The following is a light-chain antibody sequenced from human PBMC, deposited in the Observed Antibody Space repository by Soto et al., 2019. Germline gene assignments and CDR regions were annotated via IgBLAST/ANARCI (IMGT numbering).Light chain of an antibody. V-gene: IGLV2-8*01. J-gene: IGLJ3*02. CDR3: SSYAGSNNLGV. CDR2: EVS. Sequence: QSALTQPPSASGSPGQLVTISCTGTSSDVGGYNYVSWYQQHPGKAPKLMIYEVSKRPSGVPDRFSGSKSGNTASLTVSGLQAEDEADYYCSSYAGSNNLGVFGGGTKVTVL. CDR1: SSDVGGYNY.